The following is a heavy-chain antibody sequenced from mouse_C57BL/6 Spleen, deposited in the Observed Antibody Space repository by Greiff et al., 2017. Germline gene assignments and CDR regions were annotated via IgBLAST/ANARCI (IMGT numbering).Heavy chain of an antibody. D-gene: IGHD1-1*01. J-gene: IGHJ1*03. V-gene: IGHV1-82*01. CDR2: IYPGDGDT. CDR1: GYAFSSSW. Sequence: QVQLQQSGPELVKPGASVKISCKASGYAFSSSWMNWVKQRPGKGLEWIGRIYPGDGDTNYNGKFKGKATLTADKSSSTAYMQLSSLTSEDSAVYFCARGGIYYGSSYWYFDVWGTGTTVTVSS. CDR3: ARGGIYYGSSYWYFDV.